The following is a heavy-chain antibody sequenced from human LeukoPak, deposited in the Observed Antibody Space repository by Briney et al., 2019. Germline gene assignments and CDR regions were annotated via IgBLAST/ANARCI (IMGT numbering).Heavy chain of an antibody. CDR1: GFTFYSSW. Sequence: PGGSLRLSCAASGFTFYSSWMSWVRQAPGKGLEWVAVISYDGSNKYYADSVKGRFTISRDNSKNTLYLQMNSLRAEDTAVYYCARDPNYGMDVWGQGTTVTVSS. CDR3: ARDPNYGMDV. V-gene: IGHV3-30-3*01. J-gene: IGHJ6*02. CDR2: ISYDGSNK.